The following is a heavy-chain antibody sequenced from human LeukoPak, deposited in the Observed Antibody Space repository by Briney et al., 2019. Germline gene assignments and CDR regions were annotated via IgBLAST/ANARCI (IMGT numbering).Heavy chain of an antibody. CDR1: GYTFTSYG. V-gene: IGHV1-18*01. Sequence: ASVKVSCKASGYTFTSYGISWVRQAPGQGLEWMGWISAYNGNTNYAQKLQGRVTMTTDTSTSTAYMELRSLRSDDTAVYYCARGPDCSSTSCWEYFQHWGQGTLVTVSS. D-gene: IGHD2-2*01. CDR3: ARGPDCSSTSCWEYFQH. J-gene: IGHJ1*01. CDR2: ISAYNGNT.